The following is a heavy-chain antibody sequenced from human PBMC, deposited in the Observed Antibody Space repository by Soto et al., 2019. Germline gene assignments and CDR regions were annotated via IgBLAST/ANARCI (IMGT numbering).Heavy chain of an antibody. Sequence: QITLKESGPTLVKPTQTLTLTCTFSGFSLSTSGVGVGWIRQPPGKALEWLALIYWDDDKRYSPSLKSRLTITQDTSKNQVVLTMTNMDPVDTATYYCAHFRIQPGAQWFDPWGQGTLVTVSS. CDR3: AHFRIQPGAQWFDP. V-gene: IGHV2-5*02. CDR2: IYWDDDK. CDR1: GFSLSTSGVG. D-gene: IGHD5-18*01. J-gene: IGHJ5*02.